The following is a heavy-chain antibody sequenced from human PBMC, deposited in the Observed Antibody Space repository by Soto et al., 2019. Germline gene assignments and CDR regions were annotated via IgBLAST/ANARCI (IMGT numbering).Heavy chain of an antibody. Sequence: EVQLVESGGGLVQPGGSLRLSCAASGFTLSSYNMNWVRQAPGKGLEWVSYISGSSDTIYYADSVKGRFTISRDNAKKSLYLQRDSLRYEDTAVYYCARDHGGSTWFVGIYYYSGVAVWGQWTAVTVSS. CDR1: GFTLSSYN. D-gene: IGHD6-13*01. CDR3: ARDHGGSTWFVGIYYYSGVAV. V-gene: IGHV3-48*02. J-gene: IGHJ6*02. CDR2: ISGSSDTI.